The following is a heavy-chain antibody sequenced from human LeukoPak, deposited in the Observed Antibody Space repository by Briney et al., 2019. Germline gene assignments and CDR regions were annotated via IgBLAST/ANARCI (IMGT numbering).Heavy chain of an antibody. D-gene: IGHD2-2*02. V-gene: IGHV3-7*01. CDR2: IKQDGSEK. J-gene: IGHJ4*02. CDR1: GFTFSSYW. Sequence: GGSLRLSCAASGFTFSSYWMSWVRQAPGKGLEWVANIKQDGSEKYYVDSVKGRFTISRDNSKNTLYLQMNSLRAEDTAVYYCARGNWVPAAIFLDYWGQGTLVTVSS. CDR3: ARGNWVPAAIFLDY.